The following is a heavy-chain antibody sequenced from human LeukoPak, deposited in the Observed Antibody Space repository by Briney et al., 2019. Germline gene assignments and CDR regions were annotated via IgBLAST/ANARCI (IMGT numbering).Heavy chain of an antibody. V-gene: IGHV3-7*01. CDR2: VKQDGSEK. CDR1: GFTFSSSW. J-gene: IGHJ4*02. Sequence: QSGGSLRLSCSASGFTFSSSWVTWVRQAPGKGLEWVANVKQDGSEKNYVDSVKGRFTISRDNAKTSLYLQMNSLRVDDTAVYYCARGHRAWSYWGQGTLVTVSS. CDR3: ARGHRAWSY. D-gene: IGHD3-3*01.